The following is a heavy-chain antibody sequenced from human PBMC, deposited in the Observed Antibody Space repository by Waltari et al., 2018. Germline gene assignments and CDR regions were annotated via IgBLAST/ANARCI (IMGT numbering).Heavy chain of an antibody. CDR3: AKTRSWLGLCSGVSCYGGVHYYYYGLDV. CDR1: GFTFNTYA. Sequence: LSCAASGFTFNTYAMTWVRQAPGMGLEWVSSISGGGGSTYYADSVKGRFTISSDNSKNTLYLQMNSLRAEDTAVYFCAKTRSWLGLCSGVSCYGGVHYYYYGLDVWGQGTTVTVSS. CDR2: ISGGGGST. D-gene: IGHD2-15*01. V-gene: IGHV3-23*01. J-gene: IGHJ6*02.